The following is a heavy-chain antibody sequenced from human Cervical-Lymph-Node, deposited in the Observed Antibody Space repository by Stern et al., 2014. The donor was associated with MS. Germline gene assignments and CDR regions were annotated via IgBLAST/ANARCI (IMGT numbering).Heavy chain of an antibody. Sequence: QVQLVQSGAQVKKPGSSVKVSCKASGGPFRTFAMSWVRPAPGQGLEWMGGTILGKANYAPKFQGRVTMTADESTSTAYMELSGLRIEDTAVYFCARTRRGSGPPYYSDYWGQGTLVTVSS. V-gene: IGHV1-69*01. CDR2: TILGKA. J-gene: IGHJ4*02. CDR3: ARTRRGSGPPYYSDY. D-gene: IGHD6-19*01. CDR1: GGPFRTFA.